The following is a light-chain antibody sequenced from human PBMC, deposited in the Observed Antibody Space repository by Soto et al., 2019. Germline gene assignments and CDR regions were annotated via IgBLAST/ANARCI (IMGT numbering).Light chain of an antibody. Sequence: QSVLTQAPSASGTPGQRVTISCSGSSSNIGSNTVSWYQQVPGTAPKLLIYSNDQRPSGVPDRFSGSKSGTSASLAIGGLQYEDETDYYFAAWDGSLNGWVFGGGTKLTVL. CDR2: SND. CDR1: SSNIGSNT. V-gene: IGLV1-44*01. J-gene: IGLJ3*02. CDR3: AAWDGSLNGWV.